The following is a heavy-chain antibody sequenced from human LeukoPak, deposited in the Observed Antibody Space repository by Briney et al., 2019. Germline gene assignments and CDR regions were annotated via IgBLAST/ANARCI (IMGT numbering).Heavy chain of an antibody. CDR1: GGTFSSYA. CDR2: IIPIFGTA. J-gene: IGHJ3*02. CDR3: ARGRTRYYDSSGYYRNAAFDI. D-gene: IGHD3-22*01. V-gene: IGHV1-69*05. Sequence: ASVKVSCKASGGTFSSYAISWVRQAPGQGLEWMGGIIPIFGTANYAQKFQGRVTMTRDTSTSTVYMELSSLRSEDTAVYYCARGRTRYYDSSGYYRNAAFDIWGQGTMVTVSS.